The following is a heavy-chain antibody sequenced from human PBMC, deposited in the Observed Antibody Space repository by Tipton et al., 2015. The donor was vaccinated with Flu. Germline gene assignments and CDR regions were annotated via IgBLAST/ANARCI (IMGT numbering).Heavy chain of an antibody. CDR2: IYYSGST. Sequence: LRLSCTVSGGPIISHYWSWIRQPPEKGLEWIADIYYSGSTNYNPSLKSRVTISVDTSKNQFSLKLRSVTAADTAVYYGARNVEIFGGPALFDPWSQGSLVTVSS. D-gene: IGHD3-3*01. CDR3: ARNVEIFGGPALFDP. J-gene: IGHJ5*02. CDR1: GGPIISHY. V-gene: IGHV4-59*11.